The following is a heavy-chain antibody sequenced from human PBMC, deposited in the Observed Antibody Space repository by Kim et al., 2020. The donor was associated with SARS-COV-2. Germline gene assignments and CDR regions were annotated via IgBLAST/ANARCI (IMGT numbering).Heavy chain of an antibody. Sequence: GGSLRLSCAASGFTFDDYGMSWVRQAPGKGLEWVSGINRNSDSIGYADSVKGRFTISRDNAKNSLFLQMNSPRAEDTALYHCVRGYAGGPFDLWGQGTLVTVSS. CDR2: INRNSDSI. J-gene: IGHJ4*02. CDR3: VRGYAGGPFDL. CDR1: GFTFDDYG. D-gene: IGHD3-16*01. V-gene: IGHV3-20*01.